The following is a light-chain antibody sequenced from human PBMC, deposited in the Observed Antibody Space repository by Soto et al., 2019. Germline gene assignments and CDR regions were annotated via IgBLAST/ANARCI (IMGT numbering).Light chain of an antibody. CDR1: QSITSNH. CDR3: QQHGTSPPSWT. J-gene: IGKJ1*01. V-gene: IGKV3-20*01. Sequence: ETVLTQSPGTLSLSPGERATLFCRASQSITSNHLAWYQQKPGQAPRLLIYGASSRSTGIPDRFSGSGSGTDFTLTISTREPEDFAVYYCQQHGTSPPSWTFGQGTNVEIK. CDR2: GAS.